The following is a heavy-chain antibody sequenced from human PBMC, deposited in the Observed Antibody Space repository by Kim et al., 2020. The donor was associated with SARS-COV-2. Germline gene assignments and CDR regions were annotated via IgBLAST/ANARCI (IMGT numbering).Heavy chain of an antibody. Sequence: ASVKVSCKASGYTFTGYYMHWVRQAPGQGLEWMGRINPNSGGTNYAQKFQGRVTMTRDTSISTAYMELSRLRSDDTAVYYCARERGPSVGATTDFDYWGQGTLVTVSS. CDR2: INPNSGGT. D-gene: IGHD1-26*01. J-gene: IGHJ4*02. V-gene: IGHV1-2*06. CDR1: GYTFTGYY. CDR3: ARERGPSVGATTDFDY.